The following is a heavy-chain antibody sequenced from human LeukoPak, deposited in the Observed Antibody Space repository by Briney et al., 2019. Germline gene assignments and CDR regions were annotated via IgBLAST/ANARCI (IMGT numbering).Heavy chain of an antibody. J-gene: IGHJ6*02. Sequence: PGGSLRLSCAPSGFTVTSNYMSWVRQAPGKGLEWVSVIYSGGSTYYADTVKGRFSISRDNSKNTLYLQMNSLRAEDTAVYYCARDARFGGSVYGMDVWGQGTTVTVSS. D-gene: IGHD3-16*01. CDR2: IYSGGST. CDR1: GFTVTSNY. V-gene: IGHV3-66*01. CDR3: ARDARFGGSVYGMDV.